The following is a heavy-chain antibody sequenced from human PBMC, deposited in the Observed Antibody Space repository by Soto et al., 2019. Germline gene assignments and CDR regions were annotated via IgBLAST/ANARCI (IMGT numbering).Heavy chain of an antibody. CDR1: GYTCTIYG. CDR2: ISAYNGNT. CDR3: ARDRVAAATYYYGMDV. D-gene: IGHD6-13*01. V-gene: IGHV1-18*01. Sequence: SVKVSCKASGYTCTIYGISCVLQSPLRGLEWMGWISAYNGNTNYAQKLQGRVTMTTDTSTSTAYMELRSLRSDDTAVYYCARDRVAAATYYYGMDVWGQGTTVTVSS. J-gene: IGHJ6*02.